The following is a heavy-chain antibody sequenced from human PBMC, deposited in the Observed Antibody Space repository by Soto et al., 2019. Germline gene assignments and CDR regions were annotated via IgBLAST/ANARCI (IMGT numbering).Heavy chain of an antibody. J-gene: IGHJ6*02. D-gene: IGHD4-17*01. CDR3: AIPSTTVTTLSYYGMDV. CDR2: IIPIFGTA. Sequence: ASVKVSCKASGGTFSSYAISWVRQAPGQGLEWMGGIIPIFGTANYAQKFQGRVTITADESTSTAYMELSSLRSEDTAVYYCAIPSTTVTTLSYYGMDVWGQWTTVTVSS. CDR1: GGTFSSYA. V-gene: IGHV1-69*13.